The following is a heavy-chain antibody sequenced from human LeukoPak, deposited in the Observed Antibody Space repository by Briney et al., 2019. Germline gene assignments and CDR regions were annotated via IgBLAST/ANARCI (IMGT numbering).Heavy chain of an antibody. CDR3: ARDSTWTTDYYYYMDV. D-gene: IGHD4-17*01. CDR2: ISSNGGST. J-gene: IGHJ6*03. V-gene: IGHV3-64*01. CDR1: GFTFSSYA. Sequence: GGSLRLSCAASGFTFSSYAMHWVRQPPGKGLEYVSAISSNGGSTYYANSVKGRFTISRDNSKNTLYLQMGSLRAEDMAVYYCARDSTWTTDYYYYMDVWGKGTTVTVSS.